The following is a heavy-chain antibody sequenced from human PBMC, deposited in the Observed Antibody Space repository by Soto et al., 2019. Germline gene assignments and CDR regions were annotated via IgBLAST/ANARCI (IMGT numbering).Heavy chain of an antibody. Sequence: LRLSCAASGFTFSSYGMHWVRQAPGKGLEWVEVISYDGSNKYYAATVKGRFTISRDNSKNTLYLQMNSLRAEDTAVYYCAEGYYDSSGFDYWGQGTLVTVSS. J-gene: IGHJ4*02. CDR3: AEGYYDSSGFDY. D-gene: IGHD3-22*01. CDR2: ISYDGSNK. V-gene: IGHV3-30*18. CDR1: GFTFSSYG.